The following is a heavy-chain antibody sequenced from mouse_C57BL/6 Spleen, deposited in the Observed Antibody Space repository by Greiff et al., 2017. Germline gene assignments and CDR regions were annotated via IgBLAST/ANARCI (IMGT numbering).Heavy chain of an antibody. CDR2: IDPSDSYT. V-gene: IGHV1-69*01. J-gene: IGHJ2*01. Sequence: KESCKASGYTFTSYWMHWVKQRPGQGLEWIGEIDPSDSYTNYNQKFKGKSTLTVDKSSSTAYMQLSSLTSEDSAVYYCARLTTVYYFDYWGQGTTLTVSS. CDR1: GYTFTSYW. D-gene: IGHD1-1*01. CDR3: ARLTTVYYFDY.